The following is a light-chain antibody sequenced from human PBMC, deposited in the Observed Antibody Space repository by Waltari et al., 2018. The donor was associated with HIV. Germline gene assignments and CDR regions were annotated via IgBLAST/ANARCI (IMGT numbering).Light chain of an antibody. Sequence: QSVLTQPPSTSGTPGRGVTTSCSGISSHIGLNTVTWFQQLPGKPPKVLIYGKNKRPSGVPDRFSGSKSGTSASLAIGGLQSEDEADYYCASWDDSLNGPVFGGGTTLTVL. V-gene: IGLV1-44*01. CDR2: GKN. CDR3: ASWDDSLNGPV. CDR1: SSHIGLNT. J-gene: IGLJ2*01.